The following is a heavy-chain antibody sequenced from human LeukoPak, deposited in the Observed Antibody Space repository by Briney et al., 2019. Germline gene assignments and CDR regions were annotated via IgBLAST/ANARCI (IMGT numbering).Heavy chain of an antibody. CDR2: IIPIFGTA. J-gene: IGHJ5*02. V-gene: IGHV1-69*13. D-gene: IGHD3-10*01. CDR1: GGTFSSYA. CDR3: ARLWFGPLAIDNWFDP. Sequence: ASVKVSCKASGGTFSSYAISWVRQAPGQGLEWMGGIIPIFGTANYAQKFQGRVTITADESTSTAYMELSSLRSEDTAVYYCARLWFGPLAIDNWFDPWGQGTLVTVSS.